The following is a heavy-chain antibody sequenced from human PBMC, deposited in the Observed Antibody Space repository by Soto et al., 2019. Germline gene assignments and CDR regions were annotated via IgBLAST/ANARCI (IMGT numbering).Heavy chain of an antibody. D-gene: IGHD4-17*01. CDR3: ARVYGDYLDY. CDR2: IYYSGST. J-gene: IGHJ4*02. Sequence: ASETLSLTCTVSGGSISSYYWSWIRQPPGKGLEWIGYIYYSGSTNYNPSLKSRVTISVDTSKNQFSLKLSSVTAADTAVYYCARVYGDYLDYWGQGTLVTVPQ. V-gene: IGHV4-59*01. CDR1: GGSISSYY.